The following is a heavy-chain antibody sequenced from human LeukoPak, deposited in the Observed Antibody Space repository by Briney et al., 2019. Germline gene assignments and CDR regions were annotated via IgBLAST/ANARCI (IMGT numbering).Heavy chain of an antibody. V-gene: IGHV3-64*01. D-gene: IGHD5-12*01. CDR1: GFTFSSYA. Sequence: PGGSLRLSCAASGFTFSSYAMHWVRQAPGKGLEYVSAISSNGGSTYYANSVKGRFTISRDNSKNTLYLQMGSLRAEDMAVYYCARGGSLRSPFDYWGQGTLVTVSS. CDR3: ARGGSLRSPFDY. J-gene: IGHJ4*02. CDR2: ISSNGGST.